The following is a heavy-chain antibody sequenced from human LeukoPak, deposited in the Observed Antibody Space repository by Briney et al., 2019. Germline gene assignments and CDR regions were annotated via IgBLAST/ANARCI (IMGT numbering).Heavy chain of an antibody. J-gene: IGHJ4*02. CDR1: GFTFSSHA. D-gene: IGHD1-26*01. Sequence: PGGSLRLSCAASGFTFSSHAMTWVRQAPGKGLEWVASISVSAGTYYADSVKGRFTISRDNFKSTVYLQMNSLRAEDTAVYYCAKGRGSYGYWGQGTLVTVSS. CDR2: ISVSAGT. V-gene: IGHV3-23*01. CDR3: AKGRGSYGY.